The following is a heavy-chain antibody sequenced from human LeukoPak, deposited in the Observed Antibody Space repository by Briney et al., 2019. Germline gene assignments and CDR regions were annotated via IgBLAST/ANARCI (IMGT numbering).Heavy chain of an antibody. CDR2: IRYDGSNK. D-gene: IGHD4-17*01. Sequence: GGSLRLSCAASGFAASGFTFSTFGMHWVRQAPGKGLEWVAFIRYDGSNKYYADSVKGRFTISRDDSKNTLYLQMNSLRPEDTAMYYCARDDYGPKGDYWGQGTLVTVSS. CDR3: ARDDYGPKGDY. J-gene: IGHJ4*02. V-gene: IGHV3-30*02. CDR1: GFTFSTFG.